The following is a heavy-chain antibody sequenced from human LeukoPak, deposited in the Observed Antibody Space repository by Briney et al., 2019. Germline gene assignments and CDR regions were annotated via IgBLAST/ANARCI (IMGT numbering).Heavy chain of an antibody. J-gene: IGHJ4*02. Sequence: SETLSLTCTVSGGSISSGGYYWSWIRQHPGKGLEWIGYIYYSGSTYYNPSLKSRVTISVDTSKNQFSLKLSSVTAADMAVYYCARGGADYYGSGSYPDDYWGQGTLVTVSS. CDR3: ARGGADYYGSGSYPDDY. D-gene: IGHD3-10*01. V-gene: IGHV4-31*03. CDR1: GGSISSGGYY. CDR2: IYYSGST.